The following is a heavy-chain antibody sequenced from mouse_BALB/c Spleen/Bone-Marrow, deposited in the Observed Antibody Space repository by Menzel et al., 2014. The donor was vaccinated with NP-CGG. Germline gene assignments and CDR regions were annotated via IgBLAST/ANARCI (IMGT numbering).Heavy chain of an antibody. CDR3: ARGRPIYYGNLYAMDY. J-gene: IGHJ4*01. D-gene: IGHD2-1*01. CDR1: GFTFSSFG. Sequence: DVMLVESGGGLVQPGGSRKLSCAASGFTFSSFGMHWVRQAPEKGLEWVAYISSGSSTIYYADTVKGRFTISRDNPKNTLFLKMASLRSEDRAMYYCARGRPIYYGNLYAMDYWGQGTSVTVSS. CDR2: ISSGSSTI. V-gene: IGHV5-17*02.